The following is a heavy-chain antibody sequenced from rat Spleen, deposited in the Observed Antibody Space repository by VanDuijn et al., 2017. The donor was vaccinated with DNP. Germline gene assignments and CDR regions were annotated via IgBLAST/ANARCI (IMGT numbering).Heavy chain of an antibody. CDR3: ARAYADY. CDR2: ISTVGSNA. V-gene: IGHV5S13*01. Sequence: EVQLVESGGDLVQPGRSLKLSCVASGFTFSDHLMTWIRQVPGRGLEWIASISTVGSNAYYRDSVKGRFTISRDNAKNTQYLQMDSLRSEDTATYYCARAYADYWGQGVMVTVSS. CDR1: GFTFSDHL. J-gene: IGHJ2*01. D-gene: IGHD1-11*01.